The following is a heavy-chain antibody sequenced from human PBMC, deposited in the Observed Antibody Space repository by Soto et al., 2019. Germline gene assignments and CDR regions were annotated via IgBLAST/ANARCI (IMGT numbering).Heavy chain of an antibody. CDR3: ARGVGYCSGDSCYSVSPPGLNWFDP. D-gene: IGHD2-15*01. Sequence: GGSLRLSCAASGFTFSSYVMTWVRQAPGKGLEWVSVISASGDSTFYADSVKGRFTLSRDNSKNTLYLQMNSLRAEDTAVYYCARGVGYCSGDSCYSVSPPGLNWFDPWGQGTLVTVSS. CDR1: GFTFSSYV. CDR2: ISASGDST. J-gene: IGHJ5*02. V-gene: IGHV3-23*01.